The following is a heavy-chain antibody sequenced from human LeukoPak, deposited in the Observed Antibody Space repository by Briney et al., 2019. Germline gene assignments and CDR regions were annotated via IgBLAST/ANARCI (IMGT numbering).Heavy chain of an antibody. CDR1: GFTFITYW. J-gene: IGHJ4*02. CDR3: ARPSVAGPYFDF. V-gene: IGHV3-74*01. D-gene: IGHD6-19*01. CDR2: INNDGSNT. Sequence: HPGGSLRLSCAASGFTFITYWMHRVRQAPGKGLVWVSRINNDGSNTNYADSVKGRFTISRDNAKNTLYLQMNSLRAEDTAVYYCARPSVAGPYFDFWGQGTLVTVSS.